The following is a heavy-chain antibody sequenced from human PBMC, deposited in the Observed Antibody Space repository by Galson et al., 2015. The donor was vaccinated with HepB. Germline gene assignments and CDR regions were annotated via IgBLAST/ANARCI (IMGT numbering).Heavy chain of an antibody. D-gene: IGHD1-26*01. J-gene: IGHJ4*02. CDR2: ISSSSSYI. V-gene: IGHV3-21*01. CDR1: GFTFSSYS. CDR3: ARDSYQYSGSYPEGCWDY. Sequence: SLRLSCAASGFTFSSYSMNWVRQAPGKGLEWVSSISSSSSYIYYADTVKGRFTISRDNAKNSLYLQMNSLRAEDTAVYYCARDSYQYSGSYPEGCWDYWGQGTLVTVSS.